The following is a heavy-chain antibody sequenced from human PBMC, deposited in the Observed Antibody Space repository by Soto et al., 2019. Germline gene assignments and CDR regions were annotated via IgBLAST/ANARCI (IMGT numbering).Heavy chain of an antibody. CDR1: GYSFTSYW. V-gene: IGHV5-51*01. J-gene: IGHJ5*02. CDR3: ARSPYMGYQLLLGWFDP. D-gene: IGHD2-2*01. CDR2: IYPRDSDI. Sequence: EVHLVQSGAEVKEPGESLKISCKGSGYSFTSYWIAWVRQMPGKGLEWMGNIYPRDSDIIYSPSFQGQVTISADNSISTAFLQWSSPKASDTAMYYCARSPYMGYQLLLGWFDPWGQGTLVTVSS.